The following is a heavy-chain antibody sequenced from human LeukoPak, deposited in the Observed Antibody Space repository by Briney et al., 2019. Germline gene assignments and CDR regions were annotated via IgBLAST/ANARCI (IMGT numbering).Heavy chain of an antibody. Sequence: GGSLRLSCIASGFNFINSGMAWVRQAPGMGVEWVSSISDTGSKTYYAASVRGRFTISRDNSRNTLYLQMNSLRAEDTAVYYCAKDLSGSYSPFDYWGQGTLVTVSS. CDR1: GFNFINSG. D-gene: IGHD1-26*01. CDR3: AKDLSGSYSPFDY. J-gene: IGHJ4*02. CDR2: ISDTGSKT. V-gene: IGHV3-23*01.